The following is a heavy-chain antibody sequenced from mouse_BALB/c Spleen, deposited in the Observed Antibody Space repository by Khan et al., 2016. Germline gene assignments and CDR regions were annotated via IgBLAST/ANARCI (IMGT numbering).Heavy chain of an antibody. CDR2: ISYTGST. Sequence: EVQLQESGPSLVKPSQTLSLTCSVTGDSITSGYWNWIRKFSGNKLEYMGYISYTGSTYYNPSLKSRISITRDTSKNQYYLQLSSVTTEDTATYYCARYCASSSSFDYWGQGTTLTVSS. J-gene: IGHJ2*01. V-gene: IGHV3-8*02. CDR1: GDSITSGY. D-gene: IGHD1-1*01. CDR3: ARYCASSSSFDY.